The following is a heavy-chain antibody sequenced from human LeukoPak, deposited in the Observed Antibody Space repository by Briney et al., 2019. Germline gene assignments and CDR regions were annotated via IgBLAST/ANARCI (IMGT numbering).Heavy chain of an antibody. J-gene: IGHJ4*02. Sequence: PGGSLRLSCAASGXTFGSYAMHWVRQAPGKGLEWVSAISGSGGSTYYADSVKGRFTISRDNSKNTLYLQMNSLRAEDTAVYYCAKYYGSGSYKPYDYWGQGTLVTVSS. V-gene: IGHV3-23*01. CDR2: ISGSGGST. CDR1: GXTFGSYA. D-gene: IGHD3-10*01. CDR3: AKYYGSGSYKPYDY.